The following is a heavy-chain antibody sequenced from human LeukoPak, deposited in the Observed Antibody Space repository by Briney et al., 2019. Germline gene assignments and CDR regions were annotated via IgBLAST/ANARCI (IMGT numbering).Heavy chain of an antibody. D-gene: IGHD3-16*01. CDR1: GYSFTSYW. CDR2: IYPGDSDT. CDR3: ARRPYDYVWGMGWFDP. Sequence: NRGESLKISCKGSGYSFTSYWIGWVRQMPGKGLEWMGIIYPGDSDTRYSPSFQGQVTISADKSISTAYLQWSSLKASDTAMYYCARRPYDYVWGMGWFDPWGQGTLVTVSS. V-gene: IGHV5-51*01. J-gene: IGHJ5*02.